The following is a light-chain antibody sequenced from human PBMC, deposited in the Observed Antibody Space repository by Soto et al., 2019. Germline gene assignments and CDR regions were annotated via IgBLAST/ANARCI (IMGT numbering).Light chain of an antibody. CDR3: CSYEGGYTYL. CDR1: SSVVGSYNY. Sequence: QSSLTQPASVSGSPGQSITISCTGTSSVVGSYNYVSWYQQHPGKAPKLMIYEVSDRPSGISSRFSGSKSGNTASLTISGLQAEDEADDFCCSYEGGYTYLFGTGTKVNVL. J-gene: IGLJ1*01. CDR2: EVS. V-gene: IGLV2-14*01.